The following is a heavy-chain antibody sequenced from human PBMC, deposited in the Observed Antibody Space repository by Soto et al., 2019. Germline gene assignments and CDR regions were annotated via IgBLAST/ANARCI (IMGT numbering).Heavy chain of an antibody. CDR3: ARRRAPNWFAP. Sequence: GGSLRLSCAASGFTFSSYWMSWVRQAPGKGLEWVANIKQDGSEKYYVDSVKGRFTISRDNAKDSLYLQMDSLRAEDTAVYYCARRRAPNWFAPWGQGTLVTVSS. J-gene: IGHJ5*02. CDR2: IKQDGSEK. V-gene: IGHV3-7*01. CDR1: GFTFSSYW.